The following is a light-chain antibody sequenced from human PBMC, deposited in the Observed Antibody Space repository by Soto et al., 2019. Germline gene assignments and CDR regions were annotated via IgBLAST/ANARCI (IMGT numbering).Light chain of an antibody. J-gene: IGLJ1*01. V-gene: IGLV2-23*02. CDR3: CSSGGSPTYV. CDR2: EVN. Sequence: QSALTQPAFVSGSPGQSITISCTGTSSNVGSYKLVSWYQQHPGKTPKLIIFEVNKPSSGVSNRFSGSKSGSPAPLTIFGIKVEDEADYYSCSSGGSPTYVFGTGTKVTVL. CDR1: SSNVGSYKL.